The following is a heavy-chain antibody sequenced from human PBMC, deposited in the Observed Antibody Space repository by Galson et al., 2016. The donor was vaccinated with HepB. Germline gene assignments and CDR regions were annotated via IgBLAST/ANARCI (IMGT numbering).Heavy chain of an antibody. Sequence: SLRLSCAASGLTFTNAGMTWVRQAPGKGLEWVGRIRGEADGGTTDYAAPVKGRFYIARDDSTHTLFLHMHSLRVEDGAVYYCATVKLTTLYSFDSWGQGTLVTVSS. J-gene: IGHJ4*02. CDR3: ATVKLTTLYSFDS. D-gene: IGHD1-14*01. V-gene: IGHV3-15*01. CDR2: IRGEADGGTT. CDR1: GLTFTNAG.